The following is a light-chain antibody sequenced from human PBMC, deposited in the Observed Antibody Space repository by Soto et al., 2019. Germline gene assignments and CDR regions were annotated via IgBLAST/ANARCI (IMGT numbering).Light chain of an antibody. CDR2: DVS. CDR1: STDVGGYNY. CDR3: CSYAGRDTLYV. J-gene: IGLJ1*01. V-gene: IGLV2-11*01. Sequence: QSALTQPRSVSGSPGQSVTISCTGTSTDVGGYNYVSWYQHHQGKVPKRMLYDVSKRPSGVPDRFSCSKSGNTASLTISGLQAEDEAYYYCCSYAGRDTLYVFGSGTKLTVL.